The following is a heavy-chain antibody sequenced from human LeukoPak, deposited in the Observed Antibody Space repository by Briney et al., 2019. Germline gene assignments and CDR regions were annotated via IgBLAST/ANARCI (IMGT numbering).Heavy chain of an antibody. D-gene: IGHD3-22*01. Sequence: PSETLSLTCTVSGGSISSYYWSWIRQPPGKGLEWIGYIYYSGSTNYNPSLKSRVTISVDTSKNQFSLKLSSVTAAVTAVYYCARDSNGPFDYWGQGTLVTVSS. CDR3: ARDSNGPFDY. V-gene: IGHV4-59*01. J-gene: IGHJ4*02. CDR1: GGSISSYY. CDR2: IYYSGST.